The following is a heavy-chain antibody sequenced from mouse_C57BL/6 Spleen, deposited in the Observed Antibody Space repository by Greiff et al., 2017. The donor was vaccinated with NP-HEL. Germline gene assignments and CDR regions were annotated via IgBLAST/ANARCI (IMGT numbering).Heavy chain of an antibody. CDR2: IWSGGST. D-gene: IGHD2-2*01. CDR1: GFSLTSYG. Sequence: VQLQQSGPGLVQPSQSLSITCTVSGFSLTSYGVHWVRQSPGKGLEWLGVIWSGGSTDYNAAFISRLSISKDNSKSQVFFKMNSLQADDTAIYYCARNGNYGYDGGYFDVWGTGTTVTVSS. CDR3: ARNGNYGYDGGYFDV. V-gene: IGHV2-2*01. J-gene: IGHJ1*03.